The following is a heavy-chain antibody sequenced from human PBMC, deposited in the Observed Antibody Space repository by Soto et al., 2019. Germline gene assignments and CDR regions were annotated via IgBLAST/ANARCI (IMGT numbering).Heavy chain of an antibody. D-gene: IGHD2-2*02. J-gene: IGHJ4*02. CDR3: ARDFRLRVVVPAAISI. CDR2: ISYDGSNK. Sequence: QVQLVESGGGVVQPGRSLRLSCAASGFTFSSYTMHWVRQASGKGLQWVAVISYDGSNKYYADSVKGRFTISRDNSKNTLYLQMNSLRAEDTAVYYCARDFRLRVVVPAAISIWGQGTLVTVSS. CDR1: GFTFSSYT. V-gene: IGHV3-30-3*01.